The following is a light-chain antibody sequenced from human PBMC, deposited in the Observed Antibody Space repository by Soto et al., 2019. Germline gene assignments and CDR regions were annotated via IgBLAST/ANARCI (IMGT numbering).Light chain of an antibody. CDR3: QQYYTTPLT. V-gene: IGKV4-1*01. CDR2: WAS. CDR1: QSVLSSSNNQNH. Sequence: DVVMTQSQNYLAVSLGDRATINCNCSQSVLSSSNNQNHLAWYQQKPGQPPRLLIYWASTRESGVPDRFSGGGSGTDFTLTISSLQAEDVAVYYCQQYYTTPLTFGGGTMV. J-gene: IGKJ4*01.